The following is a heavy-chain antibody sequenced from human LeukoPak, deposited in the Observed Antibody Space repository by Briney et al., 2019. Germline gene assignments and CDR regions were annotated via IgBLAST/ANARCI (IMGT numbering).Heavy chain of an antibody. J-gene: IGHJ4*02. CDR3: ARQGPKGLFDY. Sequence: SETLSLTCTVSGGSISSHYWSWIRQPPGKGLEWIGYIYYSGSTNYNPSLKSRVAISVDTSKNRFSLKLSSVTAADTAVYYCARQGPKGLFDYWGQGTLVTVSS. CDR2: IYYSGST. CDR1: GGSISSHY. V-gene: IGHV4-59*11.